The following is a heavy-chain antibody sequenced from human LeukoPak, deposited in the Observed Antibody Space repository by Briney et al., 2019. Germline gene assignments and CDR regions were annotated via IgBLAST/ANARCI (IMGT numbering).Heavy chain of an antibody. Sequence: SQTLSLTCTVSGGSISSGDYYWSWLRQPPGKGLEWIGNIYYSGSTYYNPSLKSRVTISVDTSKNQFSLKLSSVTAADTAVYYCAIDYGHYYYYYMDVWGKGTTVTVSS. D-gene: IGHD3-16*01. CDR3: AIDYGHYYYYYMDV. CDR1: GGSISSGDYY. J-gene: IGHJ6*03. V-gene: IGHV4-30-4*08. CDR2: IYYSGST.